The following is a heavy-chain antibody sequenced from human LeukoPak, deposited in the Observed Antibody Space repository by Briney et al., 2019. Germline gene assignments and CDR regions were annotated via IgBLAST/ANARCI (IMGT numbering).Heavy chain of an antibody. CDR1: GYTFTGYY. Sequence: GASVKVSCKASGYTFTGYYMHWVRQAPGQGLEWMGWINPNSGGTNYAQKFQGRVTMTRDMSTSTVYMELSSLRSEDTAVYYCARVSSGSYFGALDFDYWGQGTLVTVSS. J-gene: IGHJ4*02. CDR2: INPNSGGT. V-gene: IGHV1-2*02. CDR3: ARVSSGSYFGALDFDY. D-gene: IGHD1-26*01.